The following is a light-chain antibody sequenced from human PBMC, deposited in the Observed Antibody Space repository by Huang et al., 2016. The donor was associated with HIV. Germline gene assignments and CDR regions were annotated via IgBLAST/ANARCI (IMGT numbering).Light chain of an antibody. CDR3: QQSYSTPRT. J-gene: IGKJ2*01. V-gene: IGKV1-39*01. Sequence: DIQMTQFPTSLSASVGDRLSISCRASQTISKYLNWYQQKPGTAPKLLISAASNLQNGGPSRFSGSGSGTHFTRAISDLQPEDSATYYCQQSYSTPRTFGQGTKLEI. CDR2: AAS. CDR1: QTISKY.